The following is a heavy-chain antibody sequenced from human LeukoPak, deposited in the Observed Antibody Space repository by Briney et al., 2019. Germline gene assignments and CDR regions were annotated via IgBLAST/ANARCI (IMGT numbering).Heavy chain of an antibody. V-gene: IGHV3-15*01. Sequence: GGSLRLSCAASGFTFSNAWMSWVRQAPGKGLEWVGRIKSKTDGGTTDYAAPVKGRFTISRDDSKNTLYLQMNSLRAEDTAVYYCAKDSSEGVYFDWSYFDYWGQGTLVTVSS. D-gene: IGHD3-9*01. J-gene: IGHJ4*02. CDR1: GFTFSNAW. CDR3: AKDSSEGVYFDWSYFDY. CDR2: IKSKTDGGTT.